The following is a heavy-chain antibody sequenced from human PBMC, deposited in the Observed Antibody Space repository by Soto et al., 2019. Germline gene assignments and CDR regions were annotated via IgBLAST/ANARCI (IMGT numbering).Heavy chain of an antibody. CDR3: ARLRVLSSSTLTQSYYYGMDV. Sequence: QLQLQESGPGLVKPSETLSLTCTVSGGPISSSSYYWGWILQPPGKRLEWIGSIYYSWRTYYNPSLNSRVTISVDTYKNQFSMKLSSVTAAERAVYYCARLRVLSSSTLTQSYYYGMDVWGQGTTVTVSS. CDR2: IYYSWRT. D-gene: IGHD6-6*01. V-gene: IGHV4-39*01. CDR1: GGPISSSSYY. J-gene: IGHJ6*02.